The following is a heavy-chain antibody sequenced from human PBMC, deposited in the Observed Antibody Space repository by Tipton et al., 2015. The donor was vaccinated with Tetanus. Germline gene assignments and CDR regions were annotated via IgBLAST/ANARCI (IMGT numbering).Heavy chain of an antibody. CDR3: ARGSRYYFDS. V-gene: IGHV4-31*03. CDR2: ILYTGST. Sequence: LRLSCTVSGGSISSGGFYWTWIRQHPGKGLEWIGYILYTGSTYNTPSLKSRVTISVDTSKNQFSLKLTSVTAADTAVYYCARGSRYYFDSWGQGTLVTVSS. J-gene: IGHJ4*02. CDR1: GGSISSGGFY.